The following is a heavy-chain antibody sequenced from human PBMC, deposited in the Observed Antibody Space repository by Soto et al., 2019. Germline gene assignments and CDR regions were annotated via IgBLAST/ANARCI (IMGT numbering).Heavy chain of an antibody. CDR2: ISGSGGST. CDR3: ARLQPGSSGVKGWFDP. J-gene: IGHJ5*02. V-gene: IGHV3-23*01. CDR1: GFTFSSYA. D-gene: IGHD3-22*01. Sequence: EVQLLESGGGLVQPGGSMRLSCAASGFTFSSYAMSWVRQAPGKGLEWVSAISGSGGSTYYADSVKGRFTISRDNSKNTLYLQMNSLRAEDTAVYYCARLQPGSSGVKGWFDPWGQVTLLTVSS.